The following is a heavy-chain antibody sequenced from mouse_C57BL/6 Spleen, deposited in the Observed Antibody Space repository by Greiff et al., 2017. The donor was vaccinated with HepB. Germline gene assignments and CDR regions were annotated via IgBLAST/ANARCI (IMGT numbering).Heavy chain of an antibody. CDR3: ARIYYDYDKDYFDY. V-gene: IGHV5-17*01. Sequence: VMLVESGGGLVKPGGSLKLSCAASGFTFSDYGMHWVRQAPEKGLEWVAYISSGSSTIYYADTVKGRFTISRDNAKNTLFLQMTSLRSEDTAMYYCARIYYDYDKDYFDYWGQGTTLTVS. CDR2: ISSGSSTI. J-gene: IGHJ2*01. D-gene: IGHD2-4*01. CDR1: GFTFSDYG.